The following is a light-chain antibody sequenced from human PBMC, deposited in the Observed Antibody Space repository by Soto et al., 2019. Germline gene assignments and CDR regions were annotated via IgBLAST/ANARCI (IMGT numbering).Light chain of an antibody. J-gene: IGKJ3*01. CDR3: QQYNNWPPIS. V-gene: IGKV3-15*01. CDR2: GAS. Sequence: EIVMTQSPATLSVSPGERATLSCRASQSVSSNLAWYQQKPGQAPRLLIYGASTRATGIPARFSGSGSGTELTLTISSLQSEDLAVYYCQQYNNWPPISFGPGTKVDIK. CDR1: QSVSSN.